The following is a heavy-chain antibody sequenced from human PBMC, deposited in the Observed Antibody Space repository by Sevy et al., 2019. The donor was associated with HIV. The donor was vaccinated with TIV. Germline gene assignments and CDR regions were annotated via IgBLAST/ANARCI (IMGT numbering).Heavy chain of an antibody. CDR1: RFAFSSYP. D-gene: IGHD1-26*01. CDR3: AVGEGFFLY. CDR2: ISHDGTNT. V-gene: IGHV3-30*14. Sequence: GGSLRLSCAASRFAFSSYPVHWVRQAPGKGLEWVAFISHDGTNTDYAASVKGRFTISRDNSRNTLHLDISSLRVEDTAVYYCAVGEGFFLYWGQGTLVTVSS. J-gene: IGHJ4*02.